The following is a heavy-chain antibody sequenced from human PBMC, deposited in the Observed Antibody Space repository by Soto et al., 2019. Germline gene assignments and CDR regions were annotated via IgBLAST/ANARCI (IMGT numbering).Heavy chain of an antibody. CDR1: GASISRGNYY. D-gene: IGHD3-10*01. V-gene: IGHV4-30-4*01. J-gene: IGHJ4*02. CDR3: ARDVGPAYYGSGSPFDN. Sequence: QVQLQESGPGLVKPSQTLSLTCTVSGASISRGNYYWTWIRQPPGKGLEWLGYTYYGGSTSYNPSLQSRVAISVDTSKKQFSLRLNSLTAADTAVYFCARDVGPAYYGSGSPFDNWGQGALVTVSS. CDR2: TYYGGST.